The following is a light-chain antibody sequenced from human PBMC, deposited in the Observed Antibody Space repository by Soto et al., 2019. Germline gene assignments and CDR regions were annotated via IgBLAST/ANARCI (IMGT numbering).Light chain of an antibody. CDR2: GAS. V-gene: IGKV3-15*01. Sequence: EITMTQSPVTLSVSPGERATLSCRASQSVSNNVAWYQQIPGQAPRLLLYGASTRATGVPVRFSGSASGTEFTLTISSLQSEDFAVYYCHQYDGGPYTFGQGTKVE. J-gene: IGKJ2*01. CDR3: HQYDGGPYT. CDR1: QSVSNN.